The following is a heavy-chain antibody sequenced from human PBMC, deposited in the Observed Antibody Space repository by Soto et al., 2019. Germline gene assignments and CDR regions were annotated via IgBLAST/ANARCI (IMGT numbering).Heavy chain of an antibody. V-gene: IGHV3-7*02. Sequence: EVQLVESGGGLVQPGGSLRLSCTTSGLAFSTYWMAWVRQAPGKGLEWVGNTKPDETETYYADSVEGRFTISRDNAKSALYLQMDSRRVEDTAVYYCATIGDVTFHYWGQGTPVTVSS. D-gene: IGHD4-4*01. CDR3: ATIGDVTFHY. J-gene: IGHJ4*02. CDR2: TKPDETET. CDR1: GLAFSTYW.